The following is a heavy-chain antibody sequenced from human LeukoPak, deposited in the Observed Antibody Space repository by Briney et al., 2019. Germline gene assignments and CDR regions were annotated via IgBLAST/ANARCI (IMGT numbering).Heavy chain of an antibody. D-gene: IGHD4-23*01. V-gene: IGHV1-8*01. CDR3: ARGGTVVRDY. CDR1: GYTFTSYD. Sequence: ASVKVSCKASGYTFTSYDINWVRQATGQGLEWMGWMNANNGNTGYAQKFQGRVTMTRDTSISTAYMELSSLRSEDTAVYYCARGGTVVRDYWGQGTLVTVSS. J-gene: IGHJ4*02. CDR2: MNANNGNT.